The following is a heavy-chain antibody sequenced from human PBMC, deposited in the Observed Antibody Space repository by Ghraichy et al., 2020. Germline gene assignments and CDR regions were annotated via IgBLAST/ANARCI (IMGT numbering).Heavy chain of an antibody. V-gene: IGHV4-59*08. CDR3: ASPGGSGYGGDY. CDR1: GGSISSSY. D-gene: IGHD5-12*01. CDR2: IYYSGST. J-gene: IGHJ4*02. Sequence: SETLSLTCTVSGGSISSSYWSWIRQPPGKGLEWIAYIYYSGSTNYNPSLKGRVTISVDTSKNQFSLKLSSVTAADTAVYYCASPGGSGYGGDYWGQGTLVTVSS.